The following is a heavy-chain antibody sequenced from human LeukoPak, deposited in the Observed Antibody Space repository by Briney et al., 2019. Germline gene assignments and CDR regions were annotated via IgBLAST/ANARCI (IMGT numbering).Heavy chain of an antibody. CDR2: IYYSGST. J-gene: IGHJ4*02. CDR1: GGSISGYY. D-gene: IGHD3-3*01. V-gene: IGHV4-59*01. Sequence: SETLSLTCTVSGGSISGYYWSWIRQPPGKGLEWIGYIYYSGSTNYNPSLKSRVTISVDTPKNQFSLKLSSVTAADTAVYYCASFTYYDFWTFPYWGQGTLVTVSS. CDR3: ASFTYYDFWTFPY.